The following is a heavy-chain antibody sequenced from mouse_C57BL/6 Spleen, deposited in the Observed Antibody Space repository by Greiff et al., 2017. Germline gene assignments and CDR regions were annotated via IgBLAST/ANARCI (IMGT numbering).Heavy chain of an antibody. J-gene: IGHJ1*03. Sequence: VESGGGLVKPGGSLKLSCAASGFTFSDYGMHWVRQAPEKGLEWVAYISSGSSTIYYADTVKGRFPISRDNAKNTLFLQMTSLRSEDTAMYYCARHYDYDDWYFDVWGTGTTVTVSS. CDR3: ARHYDYDDWYFDV. CDR2: ISSGSSTI. D-gene: IGHD2-4*01. CDR1: GFTFSDYG. V-gene: IGHV5-17*01.